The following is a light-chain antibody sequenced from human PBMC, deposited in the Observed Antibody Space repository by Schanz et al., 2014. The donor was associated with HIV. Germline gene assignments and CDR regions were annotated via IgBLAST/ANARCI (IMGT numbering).Light chain of an antibody. CDR2: EDN. CDR1: SGSIATNY. J-gene: IGLJ2*01. Sequence: LTQPHSVSESPGKTVTISCTRSSGSIATNYVQWYQQRPGSAPTTVIYEDNQRPSGVPDRFSGSLDYSSNSASLIISGLRTEDEADYYCQSYDSSNHVVFGGGTKLTVL. V-gene: IGLV6-57*04. CDR3: QSYDSSNHVV.